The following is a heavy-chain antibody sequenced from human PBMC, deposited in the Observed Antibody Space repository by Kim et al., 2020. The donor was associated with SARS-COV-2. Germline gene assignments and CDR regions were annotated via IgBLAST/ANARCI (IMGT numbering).Heavy chain of an antibody. CDR3: ARRRYAKAWFDP. D-gene: IGHD3-16*01. Sequence: ASVKVSCKASGYTFTSYDINWVRQATGQGLEWMGWMNPNSGNTGYAQKFQGRVTMTGNTSINTAYMGLSSLRSEDTAVYYCARRRYAKAWFDPWGQGTLVTVSS. V-gene: IGHV1-8*01. CDR1: GYTFTSYD. J-gene: IGHJ5*02. CDR2: MNPNSGNT.